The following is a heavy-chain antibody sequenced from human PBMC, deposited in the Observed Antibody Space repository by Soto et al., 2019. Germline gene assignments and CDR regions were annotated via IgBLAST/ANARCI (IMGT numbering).Heavy chain of an antibody. Sequence: GGSLRLSCAASGFTFSNYWMTWVRQAPGKGLEWVANINQDGSVKYYVDSVKGRFTISRDNAKNSLYLQMNSLRADDTALYYCARIGYSSSSLDYWGQGTLVTVSS. CDR2: INQDGSVK. CDR1: GFTFSNYW. V-gene: IGHV3-7*03. CDR3: ARIGYSSSSLDY. D-gene: IGHD6-6*01. J-gene: IGHJ4*02.